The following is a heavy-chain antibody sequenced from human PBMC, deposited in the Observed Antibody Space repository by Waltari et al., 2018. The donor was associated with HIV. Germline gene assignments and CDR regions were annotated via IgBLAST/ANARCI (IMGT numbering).Heavy chain of an antibody. V-gene: IGHV3-53*05. J-gene: IGHJ5*02. Sequence: VETGRTVIRPGGSLRLSCSPFTFSAANNYVTWFRLSPVRGLVCVSTIYMYATAHYADSVKGRFVISRDKFRNTVNLLLNYLLVEDSATYFCVKGVRYYGPWGQGLPVTVS. CDR1: TFSAANNY. CDR2: IYMYATA. D-gene: IGHD3-10*01. CDR3: VKGVRYYGP.